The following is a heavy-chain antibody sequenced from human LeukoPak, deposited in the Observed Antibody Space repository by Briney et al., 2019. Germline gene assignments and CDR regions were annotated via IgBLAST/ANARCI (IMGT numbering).Heavy chain of an antibody. V-gene: IGHV3-11*04. Sequence: GGSLRPSCAASGFTFSDYYMSWIRQAPGKGLEWVSYISSSGSTIYYADSVKGRFTISRDNAKNSLYLQMNSLRAEDTAIYYCARDWASPGPTTIWGQGTLVTVSS. CDR1: GFTFSDYY. J-gene: IGHJ4*02. CDR3: ARDWASPGPTTI. D-gene: IGHD1-26*01. CDR2: ISSSGSTI.